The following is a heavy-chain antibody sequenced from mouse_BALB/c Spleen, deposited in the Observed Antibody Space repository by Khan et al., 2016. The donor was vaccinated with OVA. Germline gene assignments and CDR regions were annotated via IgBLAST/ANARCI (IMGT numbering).Heavy chain of an antibody. CDR1: GFSLTGYG. V-gene: IGHV2-6-7*01. J-gene: IGHJ1*01. CDR3: ARYDSDVGFDV. D-gene: IGHD2-4*01. Sequence: QVQLKESGPGLVAPSQSLSITCTVSGFSLTGYGVNWVRQPPGKGLEWLGMIWGDGSTDYNSRLKSRLSISKDKSKSQVFLKMNSLQTDDTARYYCARYDSDVGFDVWGAGTTVTVSS. CDR2: IWGDGST.